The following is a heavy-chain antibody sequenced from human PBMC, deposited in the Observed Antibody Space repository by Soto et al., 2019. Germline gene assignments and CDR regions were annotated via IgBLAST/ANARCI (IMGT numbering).Heavy chain of an antibody. D-gene: IGHD3-10*01. Sequence: SETLSLTCTVSGGSISSGDYYWSWIRQPPGKGLEWIGYIYYSGSTYYNPSLKSRVTISVDTSKNQFSLKLSSVTAADTAVYYCARLWFGELNLNWFDPWGQGTLVTVSS. J-gene: IGHJ5*02. CDR1: GGSISSGDYY. CDR3: ARLWFGELNLNWFDP. CDR2: IYYSGST. V-gene: IGHV4-30-4*01.